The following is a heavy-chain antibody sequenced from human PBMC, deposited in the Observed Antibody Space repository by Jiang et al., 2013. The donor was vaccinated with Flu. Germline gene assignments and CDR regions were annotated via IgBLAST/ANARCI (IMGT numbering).Heavy chain of an antibody. J-gene: IGHJ4*02. V-gene: IGHV1-2*02. Sequence: SGAEVKKPGASVKVSCKASGYTFTGYYMHWVRQAPGQGLEWMGWINPNSGGTNYAQKFQGRVTMTRDTSTSTVYMELSSLRSEDTAVYYCARGGTGTSHTGVDYWGQGTLVTVSS. CDR1: GYTFTGYY. CDR2: INPNSGGT. D-gene: IGHD1-7*01. CDR3: ARGGTGTSHTGVDY.